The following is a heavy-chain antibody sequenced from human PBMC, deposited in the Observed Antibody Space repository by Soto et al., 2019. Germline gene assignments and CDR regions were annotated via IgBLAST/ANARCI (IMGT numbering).Heavy chain of an antibody. J-gene: IGHJ3*02. V-gene: IGHV4-39*01. CDR2: IYYSGST. D-gene: IGHD4-17*01. Sequence: SETLSLTCTVSGGSISSSSYYWGWIRQPPGKGLEWIGSIYYSGSTYYNPSLKSRVTISVDTSKNQFSLKLSSVTAADTAVYYCVRPDYGDYDAAFDIWGQGTMVTVSS. CDR1: GGSISSSSYY. CDR3: VRPDYGDYDAAFDI.